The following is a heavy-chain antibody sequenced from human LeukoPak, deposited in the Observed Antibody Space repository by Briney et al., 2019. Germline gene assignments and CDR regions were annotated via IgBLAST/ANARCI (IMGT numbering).Heavy chain of an antibody. J-gene: IGHJ4*02. CDR1: GGSISSSSYY. V-gene: IGHV4-39*07. Sequence: SETLSLTCTVSGGSISSSSYYWGWIRQPPGKGLEWIGSIYYSGSTYYNPSLKSRVTISVDTSNNQLSLKLSSVTAADTAVYYCARGPPAEYYYDSSGSLFDYWGQGTLVTVSS. D-gene: IGHD3-22*01. CDR2: IYYSGST. CDR3: ARGPPAEYYYDSSGSLFDY.